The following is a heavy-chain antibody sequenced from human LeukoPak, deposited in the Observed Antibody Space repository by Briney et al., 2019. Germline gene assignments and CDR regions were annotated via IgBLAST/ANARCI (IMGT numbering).Heavy chain of an antibody. CDR3: AREIDGDSGWDGVGAFDI. J-gene: IGHJ3*02. V-gene: IGHV1-2*04. D-gene: IGHD6-19*01. Sequence: ASVKVSCKASGYTFTGYYMHWVRQAPGQGLEWMGWINPNSGGTNYAQKFQGWVTMTRDTSISTAYMELSRLRSDDTAVYYCAREIDGDSGWDGVGAFDIWGQGTMVTVSS. CDR2: INPNSGGT. CDR1: GYTFTGYY.